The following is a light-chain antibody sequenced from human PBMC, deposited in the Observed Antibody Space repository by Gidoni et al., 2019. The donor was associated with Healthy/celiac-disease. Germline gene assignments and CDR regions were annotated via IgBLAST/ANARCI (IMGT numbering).Light chain of an antibody. J-gene: IGLJ1*01. CDR2: GNS. V-gene: IGLV1-40*01. CDR1: SSNIGAGYD. Sequence: QSVLTQPPSVSGAPGQRVTISCTGSSSNIGAGYDVHWYQQLPGTAPKLLIYGNSHRPSGVPDRFSGSKSGTSASLAITGLQAEDEADYYCQSYDSSLSGWGVFGTGTKVTVL. CDR3: QSYDSSLSGWGV.